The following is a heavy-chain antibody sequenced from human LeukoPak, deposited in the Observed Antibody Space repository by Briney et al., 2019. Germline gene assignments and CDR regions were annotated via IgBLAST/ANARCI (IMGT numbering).Heavy chain of an antibody. CDR1: GYSFTTYW. CDR3: ARPRGSAAPLDY. J-gene: IGHJ4*02. Sequence: GESLKISCKGSGYSFTTYWIAWLPQMPGKGLEWMGIIYPGDSDTRYSPSFQGQVTISADKSISTAYLQWSSLKASDTAMYYCARPRGSAAPLDYWGQGTLVTVSS. V-gene: IGHV5-51*01. CDR2: IYPGDSDT. D-gene: IGHD6-25*01.